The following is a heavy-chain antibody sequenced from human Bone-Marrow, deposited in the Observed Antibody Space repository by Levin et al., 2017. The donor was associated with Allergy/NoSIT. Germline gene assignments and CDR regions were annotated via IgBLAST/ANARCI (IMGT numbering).Heavy chain of an antibody. V-gene: IGHV4-61*02. CDR2: IYTSGTT. J-gene: IGHJ1*01. Sequence: SQTLSLTCTVSGGSISSGSYYWSWIRQPAGKGLEWIGRIYTSGTTNYNPSLKSRVTISVDTSKNQFSLKLTSVTAADTAVYYCARAPGVGYFQYWGQGTLVTVSS. D-gene: IGHD1-26*01. CDR1: GGSISSGSYY. CDR3: ARAPGVGYFQY.